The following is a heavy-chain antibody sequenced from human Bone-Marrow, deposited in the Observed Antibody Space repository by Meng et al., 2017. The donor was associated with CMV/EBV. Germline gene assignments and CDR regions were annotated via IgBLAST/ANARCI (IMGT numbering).Heavy chain of an antibody. Sequence: GESLKISCAASGFTFSSYGMHWVRQAPGKGLEWVAFIRYDGSNKYYADSVKGRFTISRDNSKNTLYLQMNSLRAEDTAVYYCAKSSPGIQLWSPLDYWGQGTLVTVSS. CDR2: IRYDGSNK. CDR3: AKSSPGIQLWSPLDY. V-gene: IGHV3-30*02. CDR1: GFTFSSYG. D-gene: IGHD5-18*01. J-gene: IGHJ4*02.